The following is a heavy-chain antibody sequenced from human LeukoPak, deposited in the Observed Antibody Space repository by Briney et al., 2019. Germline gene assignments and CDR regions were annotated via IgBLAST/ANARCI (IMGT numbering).Heavy chain of an antibody. CDR3: ARDGSITNYSGTFDP. CDR1: GYTFTSYG. D-gene: IGHD3-10*01. Sequence: GASVKVSCKASGYTFTSYGISWVRQAPGQGLEWMGWISAYNGNTNYAQKVQGRVTMTTDTSTSTAYMELRSLRSDDTAVYYCARDGSITNYSGTFDPWGQGTLVTVSS. CDR2: ISAYNGNT. J-gene: IGHJ5*02. V-gene: IGHV1-18*01.